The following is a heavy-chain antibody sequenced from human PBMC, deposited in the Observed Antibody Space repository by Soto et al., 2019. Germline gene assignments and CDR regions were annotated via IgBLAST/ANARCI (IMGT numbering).Heavy chain of an antibody. Sequence: ASVKVSCKASGYTFTSYGISWVRQAPGQGLEWMGWISAYNGNTNYAQKLQGRITMTTDTSTSTASMELRSLRSDDTAVYYCARLLGYCTNGVCYSRDYFDYWGQGTLVTVSS. CDR2: ISAYNGNT. D-gene: IGHD2-8*01. CDR3: ARLLGYCTNGVCYSRDYFDY. CDR1: GYTFTSYG. V-gene: IGHV1-18*01. J-gene: IGHJ4*02.